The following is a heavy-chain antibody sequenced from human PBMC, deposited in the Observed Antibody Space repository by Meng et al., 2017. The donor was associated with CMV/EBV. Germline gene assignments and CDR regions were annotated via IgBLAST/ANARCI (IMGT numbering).Heavy chain of an antibody. Sequence: SETLSLTCTVSGGSISSGGYYWSWIRQHPGKGLEWIGYIYYSGSTYYNPSLKSRVTISVDTSKNQFSLKLSSVTAADTAVYYCARGREWLQLHTFYFDYWGQGTLVTVSS. CDR3: ARGREWLQLHTFYFDY. D-gene: IGHD5-24*01. V-gene: IGHV4-31*03. CDR1: GGSISSGGYY. J-gene: IGHJ4*02. CDR2: IYYSGST.